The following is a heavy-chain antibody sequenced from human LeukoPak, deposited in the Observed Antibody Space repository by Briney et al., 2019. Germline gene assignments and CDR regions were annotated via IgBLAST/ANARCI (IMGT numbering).Heavy chain of an antibody. J-gene: IGHJ6*03. CDR3: ARGIRTMVRGVRRYYYMDV. Sequence: ASVKVSCKASGYSFTSHYMHWVRQAPGQGLEWMGLINPRGTSTIYAEKFQGRIIMTRNTSISTAYMELSSLRSEDTAVYYCARGIRTMVRGVRRYYYMDVWGKGTTVTISS. D-gene: IGHD3-10*01. V-gene: IGHV1-46*01. CDR1: GYSFTSHY. CDR2: INPRGTST.